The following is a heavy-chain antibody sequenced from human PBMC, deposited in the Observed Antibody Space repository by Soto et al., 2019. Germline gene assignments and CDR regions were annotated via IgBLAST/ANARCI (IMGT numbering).Heavy chain of an antibody. CDR3: ARELELPSGEYKA. CDR2: IIPIFGTA. D-gene: IGHD3-10*01. V-gene: IGHV1-69*13. Sequence: GXSGKVSCKASGSSFISYAISWVRQAPGQGLEWMGGIIPIFGTANYAQKFQGRVTITADESTSTAYMELSSLRSEDTAVYYCARELELPSGEYKAWGQGTLVTVSS. CDR1: GSSFISYA. J-gene: IGHJ4*02.